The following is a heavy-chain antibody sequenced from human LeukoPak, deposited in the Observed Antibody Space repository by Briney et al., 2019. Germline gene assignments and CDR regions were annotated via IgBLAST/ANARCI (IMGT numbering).Heavy chain of an antibody. CDR1: GFTVSSSY. CDR2: IYAIGTT. D-gene: IGHD5-24*01. CDR3: ARGSATATIQLDN. V-gene: IGHV3-66*01. Sequence: GSLRLSSTASGFTVSSSYMSWVRPTPGKGLESVSLIYAIGTTYYADSVKGGFTISRDNSKNTVYLQMNSLRAEDTAVYYCARGSATATIQLDNWGQGTLVTVSS. J-gene: IGHJ4*02.